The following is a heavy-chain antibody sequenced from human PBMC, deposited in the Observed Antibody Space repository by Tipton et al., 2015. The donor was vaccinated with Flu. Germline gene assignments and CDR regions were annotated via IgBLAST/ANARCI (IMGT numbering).Heavy chain of an antibody. CDR2: INPDSGGT. V-gene: IGHV1-2*06. CDR1: GYIFTDYY. CDR3: ARAPHDYLHYFDY. Sequence: QMQLVQSGAEVKKPGASVKVSCKASGYIFTDYYIHWVRQAPGQGLEWLGRINPDSGGTIDAEKFQDRVTMARDTSISTAYMELSGLRSDDTAVYFCARAPHDYLHYFDYWGQGTLVTVSS. J-gene: IGHJ4*02. D-gene: IGHD4-11*01.